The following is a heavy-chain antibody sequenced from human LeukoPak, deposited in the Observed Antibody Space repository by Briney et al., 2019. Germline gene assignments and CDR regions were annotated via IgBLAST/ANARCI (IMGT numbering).Heavy chain of an antibody. D-gene: IGHD6-19*01. Sequence: GRSLRLSCAASGFTFSSYNVNWVRQAPGEGLEWVSYISSSSSTIYYADSVKGRFTISRDNSKNTLYLQMNSLRAEDTAVYYCAKDSREAVAGTLDYWGQGTLVTVSS. V-gene: IGHV3-48*01. J-gene: IGHJ4*02. CDR3: AKDSREAVAGTLDY. CDR1: GFTFSSYN. CDR2: ISSSSSTI.